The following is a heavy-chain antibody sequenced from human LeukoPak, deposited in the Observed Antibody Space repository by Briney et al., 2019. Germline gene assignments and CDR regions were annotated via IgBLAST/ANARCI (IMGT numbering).Heavy chain of an antibody. CDR2: ISYDGSNK. V-gene: IGHV3-30-3*01. J-gene: IGHJ4*02. CDR3: AREGRVEMATMFDY. CDR1: GFTFSSYA. Sequence: GRSLRLSCAASGFTFSSYAMHWVRQAPGKGLEWVAVISYDGSNKYYADSVKGRFTISRDNSKNTLYLQMNSLRAEDTAVYYCAREGRVEMATMFDYWGQGTLVTVSS. D-gene: IGHD5-24*01.